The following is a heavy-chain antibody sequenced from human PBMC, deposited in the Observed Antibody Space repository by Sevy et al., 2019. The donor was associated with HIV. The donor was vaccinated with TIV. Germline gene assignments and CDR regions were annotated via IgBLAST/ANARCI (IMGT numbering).Heavy chain of an antibody. CDR3: ARVHGLLPAAIYSNYGMDV. J-gene: IGHJ6*02. D-gene: IGHD2-2*01. Sequence: ASVKVSCKASGYTFTNYGITWVRQAPGQGLEWMGWITTYNGKTNYAEKLHGRVTMTTDTSTSTAYMELRSLRSDDTAVYYCARVHGLLPAAIYSNYGMDVRGQGTTVTVSS. CDR1: GYTFTNYG. V-gene: IGHV1-18*01. CDR2: ITTYNGKT.